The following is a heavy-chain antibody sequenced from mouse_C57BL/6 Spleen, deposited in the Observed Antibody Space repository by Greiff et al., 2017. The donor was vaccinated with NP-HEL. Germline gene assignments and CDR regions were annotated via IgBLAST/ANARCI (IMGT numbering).Heavy chain of an antibody. CDR1: GFTFSDYY. J-gene: IGHJ2*01. V-gene: IGHV5-12*01. CDR2: ISNGGGST. D-gene: IGHD2-3*01. CDR3: ARQRDGYPFDY. Sequence: EVQVVESGGGLVQPGGSLKLSCAASGFTFSDYYMYWVRQTPEKRLEWVAYISNGGGSTYYPDTVKGRFTISRDNAKNTLYLQMSRLKSEDTAMYYCARQRDGYPFDYWGQGTTLTVSS.